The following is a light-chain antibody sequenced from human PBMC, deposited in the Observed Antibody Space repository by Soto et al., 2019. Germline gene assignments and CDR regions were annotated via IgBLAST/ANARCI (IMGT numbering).Light chain of an antibody. CDR2: DNY. CDR3: GTWDSSLNGYEV. CDR1: SSNIGDNF. V-gene: IGLV1-51*01. Sequence: QSVLTQPPSVSAAPGQKVTISCSGSSSNIGDNFVSWYQHLPGTAPKLLIYDNYKRPSGIPDRFSGSKAGTSATLDITGLQTGDEADYYCGTWDSSLNGYEVFGGGTQLTVL. J-gene: IGLJ2*01.